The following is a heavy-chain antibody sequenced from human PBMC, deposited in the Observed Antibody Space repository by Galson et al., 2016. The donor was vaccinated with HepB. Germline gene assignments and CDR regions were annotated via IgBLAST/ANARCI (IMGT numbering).Heavy chain of an antibody. Sequence: CAISGDSVSSNSAAWTWIRQSPLRGLEWLGRTYYRSKWYNDYAVSVKSRISIHPDTSKNQFSLQLNSVTPEDTAVYYCARVRCSPFRCQNWFDPWGQGTLVPVSS. CDR3: ARVRCSPFRCQNWFDP. D-gene: IGHD2-15*01. J-gene: IGHJ5*02. CDR1: GDSVSSNSAA. CDR2: TYYRSKWYN. V-gene: IGHV6-1*01.